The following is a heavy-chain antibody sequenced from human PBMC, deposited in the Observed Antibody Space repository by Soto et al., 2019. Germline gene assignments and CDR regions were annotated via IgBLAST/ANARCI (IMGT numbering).Heavy chain of an antibody. Sequence: PGGSLRLSCAPSGFTFSNYLMSWGRQAPGQGLEWVASIKHDGSVKHYVDSVKGRFTISRDNAEKSLHLQMNSLRAEDTAVYYCAKLRGDYTVFDYWGQGARVTVSS. CDR2: IKHDGSVK. D-gene: IGHD4-17*01. CDR1: GFTFSNYL. CDR3: AKLRGDYTVFDY. J-gene: IGHJ4*02. V-gene: IGHV3-7*03.